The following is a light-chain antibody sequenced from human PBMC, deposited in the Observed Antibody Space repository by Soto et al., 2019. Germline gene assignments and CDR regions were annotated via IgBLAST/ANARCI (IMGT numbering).Light chain of an antibody. CDR2: EVS. Sequence: QSALAQPPSASGSPGQSVTITCTGTNSDVGTYNYVSWYQQHPGKAPKLMIYEVSNRPSGVSNRFSGSKSGNTASLTISGLQAEDEADYYCSSYTSSSTWVFGGGTKLTVL. CDR3: SSYTSSSTWV. J-gene: IGLJ3*02. V-gene: IGLV2-14*01. CDR1: NSDVGTYNY.